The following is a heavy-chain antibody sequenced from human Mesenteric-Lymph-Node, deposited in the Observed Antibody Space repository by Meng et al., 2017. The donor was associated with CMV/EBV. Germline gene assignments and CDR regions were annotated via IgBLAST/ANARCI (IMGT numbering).Heavy chain of an antibody. Sequence: GESLKISCAASGFTFSNAWMSWVRQAPGKGLEWVGRIKSHTYGGTADYAAFVKDRFTISRDDSKNTVYLQMNSLKTEDTAVYYCTVRNPYCSSSTCYRQYNWFDPWGQGTLVTVSS. CDR1: GFTFSNAW. CDR2: IKSHTYGGTA. D-gene: IGHD2-2*01. CDR3: TVRNPYCSSSTCYRQYNWFDP. V-gene: IGHV3-15*01. J-gene: IGHJ5*02.